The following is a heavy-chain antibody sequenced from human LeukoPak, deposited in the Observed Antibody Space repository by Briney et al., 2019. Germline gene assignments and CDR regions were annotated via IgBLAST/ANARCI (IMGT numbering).Heavy chain of an antibody. J-gene: IGHJ4*02. V-gene: IGHV4-39*01. CDR1: GGSISSSSYY. CDR3: ARIIRYSYGYRDY. D-gene: IGHD5-18*01. CDR2: IYYSGST. Sequence: PSETLSLTCTVSGGSISSSSYYWGWIRQPPGKGLEWIGSIYYSGSTYYNPSLKSRVTISVDTSKNQFSLKLSSVTAADTAVYYCARIIRYSYGYRDYWGRGTLVTVSS.